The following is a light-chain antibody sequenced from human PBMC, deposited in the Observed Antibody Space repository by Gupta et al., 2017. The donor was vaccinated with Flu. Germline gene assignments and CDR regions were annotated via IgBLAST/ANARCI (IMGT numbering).Light chain of an antibody. CDR2: RVS. J-gene: IGKJ1*01. V-gene: IGKV2-30*01. Sequence: IACRSSQSLVDSNGNTYLTWFQQRPGQSPRRLIYRVSNRDSGVPDRFSGSGSGTDFTLKISRVEAEDVGVYYCMKGTHWPTFGQGTKVEIK. CDR3: MKGTHWPT. CDR1: QSLVDSNGNTY.